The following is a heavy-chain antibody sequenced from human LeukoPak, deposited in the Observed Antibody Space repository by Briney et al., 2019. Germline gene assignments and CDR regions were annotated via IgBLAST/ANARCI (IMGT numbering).Heavy chain of an antibody. J-gene: IGHJ4*02. Sequence: SGTLSLTCAVYGGSFSGYYWSWIRQPPGKGLEWIGEINHSGSTNYNPSLKSRVTISVDTSKKQFSLELNSVTAADTAVYYCASLDTAMVDHVYWGQGTLVTVSS. D-gene: IGHD5-18*01. CDR3: ASLDTAMVDHVY. CDR1: GGSFSGYY. CDR2: INHSGST. V-gene: IGHV4-34*01.